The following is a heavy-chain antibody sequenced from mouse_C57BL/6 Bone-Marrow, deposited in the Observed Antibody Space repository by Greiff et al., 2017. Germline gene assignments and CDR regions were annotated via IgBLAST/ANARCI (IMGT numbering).Heavy chain of an antibody. Sequence: QVQLQQPGAELVKPGASVKLSCKASGYTFTSYWMQWVKQRPGQGLEWIGELDPSDSYTNYNQKFKGKATLTVDTSSSTAYMQLSSLTSEDSAVYYCARWGSPYYAMDYWGQGTSVTVSS. V-gene: IGHV1-50*01. CDR1: GYTFTSYW. CDR2: LDPSDSYT. D-gene: IGHD1-1*01. J-gene: IGHJ4*01. CDR3: ARWGSPYYAMDY.